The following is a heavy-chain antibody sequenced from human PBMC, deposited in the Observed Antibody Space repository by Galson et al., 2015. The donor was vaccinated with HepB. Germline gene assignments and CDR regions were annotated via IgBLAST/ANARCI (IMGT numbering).Heavy chain of an antibody. CDR2: INPNSGGT. V-gene: IGHV1-2*02. J-gene: IGHJ4*02. D-gene: IGHD2-2*01. CDR1: GYTFTGYY. CDR3: ARWRGYCSSSSCPPLDY. Sequence: SVKVSCKASGYTFTGYYMHWVRQAPGQGLEWMGWINPNSGGTDYTQKFQGRVTLTRDTSISTAFMELSRLRSDDTAVYYCARWRGYCSSSSCPPLDYWGQGTLVTVSS.